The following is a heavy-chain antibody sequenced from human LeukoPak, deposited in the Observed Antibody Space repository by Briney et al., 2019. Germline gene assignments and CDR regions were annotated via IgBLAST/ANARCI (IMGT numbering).Heavy chain of an antibody. CDR3: ARTDIVVVPAAISWFDP. CDR2: IYYSGST. CDR1: GGSISSGDYY. Sequence: SQTLSLTCTVSGGSISSGDYYWSWIRQPPGKGLEWFGYIYYSGSTYYNPSLKSRVTISVDTSKNQFSLKLSSVTAADTAVYYCARTDIVVVPAAISWFDPWGQGTLVTVSS. J-gene: IGHJ5*02. D-gene: IGHD2-2*02. V-gene: IGHV4-30-4*08.